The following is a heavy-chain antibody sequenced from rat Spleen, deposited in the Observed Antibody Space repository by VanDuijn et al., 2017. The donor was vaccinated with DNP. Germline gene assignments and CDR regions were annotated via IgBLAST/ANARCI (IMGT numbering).Heavy chain of an antibody. Sequence: EVQLVESDGGLVQPGRSLKLSCAASGFTFSNYYMAWVRQAPTKGLEWVASITNTGDSTYYSDSVKGRFSISRDNAKSTLYLQMDSLRSEDTATYYCATLWTLAYWGQGTLVTVSS. V-gene: IGHV5-25*01. D-gene: IGHD1-3*01. J-gene: IGHJ3*01. CDR3: ATLWTLAY. CDR2: ITNTGDST. CDR1: GFTFSNYY.